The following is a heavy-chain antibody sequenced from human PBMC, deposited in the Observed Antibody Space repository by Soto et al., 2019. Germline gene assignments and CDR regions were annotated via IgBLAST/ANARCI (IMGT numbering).Heavy chain of an antibody. CDR1: GFTFSSYG. CDR3: ARGGELPDAFDI. J-gene: IGHJ3*02. CDR2: IWYDGSNK. V-gene: IGHV3-33*01. D-gene: IGHD1-26*01. Sequence: LRLSCAASGFTFSSYGMHWVRQAPGKGLEWVAVIWYDGSNKYYADSVKGRFTISRDNSKNTLYLQMNSLRAEDTAVYYCARGGELPDAFDIWGQGTMVTVSS.